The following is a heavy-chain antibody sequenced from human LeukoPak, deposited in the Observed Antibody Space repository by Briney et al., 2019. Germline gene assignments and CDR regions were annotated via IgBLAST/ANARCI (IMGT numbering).Heavy chain of an antibody. D-gene: IGHD3-3*01. J-gene: IGHJ6*02. V-gene: IGHV3-23*01. Sequence: GGSLRLSCAASGFTFSSYAMSWVRQAPGKGLEWVSAISGSGGSTYYADSVKGRFTISRDNAKNSLYLQMNSLRAEDTAVYYCARDRPTPYYDFWSGYYISQYYYYGMDVWGQGTTVTVSS. CDR3: ARDRPTPYYDFWSGYYISQYYYYGMDV. CDR2: ISGSGGST. CDR1: GFTFSSYA.